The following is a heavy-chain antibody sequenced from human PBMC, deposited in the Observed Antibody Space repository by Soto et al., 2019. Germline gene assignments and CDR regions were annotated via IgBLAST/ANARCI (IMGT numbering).Heavy chain of an antibody. V-gene: IGHV5-51*01. CDR1: GYTFTNYW. D-gene: IGHD3-16*01. CDR3: VRPNFGALTHFDF. CDR2: IFPGDSDT. Sequence: PGESLKISCKAIGYTFTNYWIVWVRQTPGKGLEWMGIIFPGDSDTRYNPSFEGQDTVSADESISTAYLQWNTLKASDTAMYYCVRPNFGALTHFDFWGQGTLVTVSS. J-gene: IGHJ4*02.